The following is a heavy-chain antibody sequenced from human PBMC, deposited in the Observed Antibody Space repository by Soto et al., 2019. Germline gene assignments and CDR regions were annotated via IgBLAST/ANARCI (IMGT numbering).Heavy chain of an antibody. Sequence: QVQVVQSGTEVKKPWASVKVSCKASGYTFTDYFVHWLRQAPGQGLEWVGWINPNSGATKYAQKFQGRVTMTRDTSISTAYMELNRLTSDDTAVYYCAKIGWGSRGGMHVWGQGTTVTVSS. D-gene: IGHD3-16*01. J-gene: IGHJ6*02. CDR2: INPNSGAT. V-gene: IGHV1-2*02. CDR3: AKIGWGSRGGMHV. CDR1: GYTFTDYF.